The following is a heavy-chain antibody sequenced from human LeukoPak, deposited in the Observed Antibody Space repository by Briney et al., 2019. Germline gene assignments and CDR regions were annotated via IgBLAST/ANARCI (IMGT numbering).Heavy chain of an antibody. CDR3: ARHDSSGPYNAFDI. D-gene: IGHD3-22*01. V-gene: IGHV4-39*01. CDR2: IYYRGST. J-gene: IGHJ3*02. Sequence: SETLSLTCTVSGGSISSSSYYWGWIRQPPGKGLEWIGSIYYRGSTYYNPSLKSRVTISVDTSKNQFSLKLSSVTAADTAVYYCARHDSSGPYNAFDIWGQGTMVTVSS. CDR1: GGSISSSSYY.